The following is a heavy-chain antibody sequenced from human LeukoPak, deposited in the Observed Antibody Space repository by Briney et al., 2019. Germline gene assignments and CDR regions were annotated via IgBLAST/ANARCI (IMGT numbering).Heavy chain of an antibody. D-gene: IGHD3-16*01. CDR3: ARCPVGGSYFDY. Sequence: GESLKISCKGFGYSFTSYWIGWVRQMPGKGLEWMGVIYPDDSDTRYSPSFQGQVTISVDKSISTAYMQWSSLKASDTAIYYCARCPVGGSYFDYWGQGTLVTVSS. CDR1: GYSFTSYW. CDR2: IYPDDSDT. J-gene: IGHJ4*02. V-gene: IGHV5-51*01.